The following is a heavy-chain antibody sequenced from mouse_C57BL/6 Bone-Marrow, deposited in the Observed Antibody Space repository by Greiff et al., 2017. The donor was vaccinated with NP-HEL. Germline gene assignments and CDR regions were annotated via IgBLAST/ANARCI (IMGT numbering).Heavy chain of an antibody. J-gene: IGHJ1*03. V-gene: IGHV1-81*01. CDR1: GYTFTSYG. D-gene: IGHD1-1*01. CDR3: ARITTVEGYFDV. Sequence: QVQLKQSGAELARPGASVKLSCKASGYTFTSYGISWVKQRTGQGLEWIGEIYPRSGNTYYNEKFKGKATLTADKSSSTAYMELRSLTSEDSAVYFCARITTVEGYFDVWGTGTTVTVSS. CDR2: IYPRSGNT.